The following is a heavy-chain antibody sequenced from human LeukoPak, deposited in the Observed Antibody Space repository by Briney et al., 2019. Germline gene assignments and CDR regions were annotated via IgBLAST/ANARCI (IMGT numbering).Heavy chain of an antibody. CDR2: ISWDGGTM. Sequence: PGGSLRLSCAASGFTFEDYAMHWVRQGPGKGLEWVSGISWDGGTMDYADSVKGRFTISRDNAKNSLYLQMDSLRADDTAFYYCAKDAVLYGLYFFDFWGQGTLVTVSP. CDR1: GFTFEDYA. J-gene: IGHJ4*02. D-gene: IGHD2/OR15-2a*01. V-gene: IGHV3-9*01. CDR3: AKDAVLYGLYFFDF.